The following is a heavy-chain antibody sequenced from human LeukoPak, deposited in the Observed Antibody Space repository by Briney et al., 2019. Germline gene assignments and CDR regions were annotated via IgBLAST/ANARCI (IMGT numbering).Heavy chain of an antibody. CDR3: ARVGVVVPAARAWFDP. J-gene: IGHJ5*02. CDR1: GGSFSGYY. Sequence: SETLSLTCAVYGGSFSGYYWSWIRQPPGKGLVWIGEINHSGSTNYNPSLKSRVTISVDTSKNQFSLKLSSVTAADTAVYYCARVGVVVPAARAWFDPWGQGTLVTVSS. V-gene: IGHV4-34*01. D-gene: IGHD2-2*01. CDR2: INHSGST.